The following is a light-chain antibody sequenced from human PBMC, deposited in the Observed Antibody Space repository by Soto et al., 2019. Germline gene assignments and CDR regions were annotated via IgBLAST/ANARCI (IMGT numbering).Light chain of an antibody. CDR2: GAS. CDR1: QSVSSN. V-gene: IGKV3-15*01. CDR3: QQYKNWTFT. Sequence: EIVMTQSPATLSVSPGERATLSCRASQSVSSNLAGYHQKSCQAPRLLLYGASPRSTGIPARFSGSVSGTEFTLTISSLQSEEFAVYYCQQYKNWTFTFGPGTKVDIK. J-gene: IGKJ3*01.